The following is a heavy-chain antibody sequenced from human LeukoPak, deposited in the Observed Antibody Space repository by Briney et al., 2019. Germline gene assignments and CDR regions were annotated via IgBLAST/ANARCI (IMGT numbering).Heavy chain of an antibody. D-gene: IGHD3-3*01. CDR1: GFTFSSYW. J-gene: IGHJ6*03. V-gene: IGHV3-7*01. CDR2: IKQDGSEK. CDR3: ARDPIGDFWSGFYLDV. Sequence: GGSLRLSCAASGFTFSSYWVSWVRQAPGKGLEWVANIKQDGSEKYYVDSVKGRFTISRDNAKNSLYLQMNSLRAEDTAVYYCARDPIGDFWSGFYLDVWGKGTTVTVSS.